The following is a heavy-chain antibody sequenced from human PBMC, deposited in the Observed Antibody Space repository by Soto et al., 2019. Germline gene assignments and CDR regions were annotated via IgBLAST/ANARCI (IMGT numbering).Heavy chain of an antibody. D-gene: IGHD5-18*01. J-gene: IGHJ5*02. CDR2: ISSGSGNI. CDR1: GFIFSSYD. CDR3: TKDPLGAAAMVWFDP. V-gene: IGHV3-48*04. Sequence: GGSLRLSCAASGFIFSSYDMNWVRQAPGKGLEWVSYISSGSGNILYADSVKGRFTISRDNAKNSLYLQMNSLKTEDTAVYYCTKDPLGAAAMVWFDPWGQGTLVTVSS.